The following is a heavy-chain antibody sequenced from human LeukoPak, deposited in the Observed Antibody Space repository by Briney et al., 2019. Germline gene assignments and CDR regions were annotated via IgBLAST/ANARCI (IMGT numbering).Heavy chain of an antibody. Sequence: GASVKVSCKASGYTFTSYGISWVRQAPGQGLEWMGWISAYNGNTNYAQKLQGRVTMTTDTSTSTAYMELRSRRSDDTAVYYCARGDHYYYDSSGYYTYWGQGTLVTVSS. V-gene: IGHV1-18*01. J-gene: IGHJ4*02. CDR2: ISAYNGNT. CDR3: ARGDHYYYDSSGYYTY. D-gene: IGHD3-22*01. CDR1: GYTFTSYG.